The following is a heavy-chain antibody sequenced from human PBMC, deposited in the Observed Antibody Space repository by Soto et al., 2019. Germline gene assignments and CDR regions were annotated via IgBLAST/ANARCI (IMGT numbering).Heavy chain of an antibody. Sequence: GGSLRLSCAASGFTFSSYSMNWVRQAPGKGLERVSYISSSSSTIYYADSVKGRFTISRDNAKNSLYLQMNSLRDEDTAVYYCARAYYDILTGYYGYWGQGTLVTVSS. CDR3: ARAYYDILTGYYGY. D-gene: IGHD3-9*01. CDR1: GFTFSSYS. CDR2: ISSSSSTI. V-gene: IGHV3-48*02. J-gene: IGHJ4*02.